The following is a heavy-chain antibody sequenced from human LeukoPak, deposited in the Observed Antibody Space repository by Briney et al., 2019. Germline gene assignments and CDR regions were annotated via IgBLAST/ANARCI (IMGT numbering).Heavy chain of an antibody. Sequence: SETLSLTCAVYGGSFSGYYWSWIRQPPGKGLEWIGYNYYSGSTNYNPSLKSRVTISVDTSKNQFSLKLSSVTAADTAVYYCARHRKRELPLREAFDIWGQGTMVTVSS. CDR1: GGSFSGYY. D-gene: IGHD1-26*01. V-gene: IGHV4-59*08. CDR3: ARHRKRELPLREAFDI. J-gene: IGHJ3*02. CDR2: NYYSGST.